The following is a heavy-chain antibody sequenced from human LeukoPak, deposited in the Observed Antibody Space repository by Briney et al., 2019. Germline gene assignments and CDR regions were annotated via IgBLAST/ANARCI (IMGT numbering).Heavy chain of an antibody. D-gene: IGHD3-10*01. CDR1: GYTFSSYG. CDR3: ARDPDPYGSGSYYFVH. Sequence: ASVKVSCKASGYTFSSYGISWVRQAPGQGLEWMGWISAYNGNTNYAQKLQGRVTMTTDTSTSTAYMEVRSLRSDDTAVYYCARDPDPYGSGSYYFVHWGQGTLVTVSS. V-gene: IGHV1-18*01. CDR2: ISAYNGNT. J-gene: IGHJ4*02.